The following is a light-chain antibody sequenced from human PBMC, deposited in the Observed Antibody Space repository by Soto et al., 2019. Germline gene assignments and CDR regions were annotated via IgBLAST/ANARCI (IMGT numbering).Light chain of an antibody. CDR3: QHSYNTPYT. CDR1: QSISSH. V-gene: IGKV1-39*01. J-gene: IGKJ2*01. Sequence: DIQMTQSPSSLSASVGDRVTITCRASQSISSHLNWYQHKAGKAPKLVIYATSSLPSGVPSRFSGSGSGTDFTLTINSLQPGDFATYYCQHSYNTPYTFGQGTKLEIK. CDR2: ATS.